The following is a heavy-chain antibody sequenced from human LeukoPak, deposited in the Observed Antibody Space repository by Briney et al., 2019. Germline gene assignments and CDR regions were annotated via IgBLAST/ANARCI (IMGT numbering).Heavy chain of an antibody. CDR1: GGSISSGSYY. D-gene: IGHD5-18*01. V-gene: IGHV4-61*02. Sequence: SQTLSLTCTVSGGSISSGSYYWSWIRQPAGKGLEWIGRIYTSGSTNYNPSIKSRVTISVDTSKNQFSLKLSSVTAADTAVYYCAREGYSYGYYYYYYMDVWGKGTTVTVSS. CDR3: AREGYSYGYYYYYYMDV. J-gene: IGHJ6*03. CDR2: IYTSGST.